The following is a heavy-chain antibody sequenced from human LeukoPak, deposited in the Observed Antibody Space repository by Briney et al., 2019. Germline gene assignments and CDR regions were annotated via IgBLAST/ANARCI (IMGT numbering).Heavy chain of an antibody. J-gene: IGHJ3*02. V-gene: IGHV4-31*03. Sequence: SETLSLTCTVSGGSISSGGYYWSWIRQHPGKGLEWIGYIYYSGSTYYNPSLKSRVTISVDTSKSQFSLKLSSVTAADTAVYYCARANSSSDAFDIWGQGTMVTVSS. D-gene: IGHD6-6*01. CDR2: IYYSGST. CDR1: GGSISSGGYY. CDR3: ARANSSSDAFDI.